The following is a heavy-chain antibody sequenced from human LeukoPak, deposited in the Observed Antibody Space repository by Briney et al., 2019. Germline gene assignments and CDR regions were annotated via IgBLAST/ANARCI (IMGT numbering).Heavy chain of an antibody. D-gene: IGHD6-13*01. Sequence: PSETLSLTCAVSGGSISSSSHYWGWIRQPPGKRLEWIGSIYYSGHTYYNPSLKSRVTISVDTSKNQFSLRLSSVTAADMAVYFCARLGYSVSWTDCWGQGTLVTVPS. J-gene: IGHJ4*02. CDR1: GGSISSSSHY. CDR3: ARLGYSVSWTDC. CDR2: IYYSGHT. V-gene: IGHV4-39*01.